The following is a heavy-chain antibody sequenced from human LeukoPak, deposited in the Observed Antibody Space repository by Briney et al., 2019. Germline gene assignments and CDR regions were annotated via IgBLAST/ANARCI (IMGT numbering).Heavy chain of an antibody. CDR2: ISSSSNYI. D-gene: IGHD3-22*01. Sequence: GGSLRLSCAASGFTFSSYSMNWVRQAPGKGLEWVSSISSSSNYIYYADSVKGRFTISRDNAKNSLYLQMNSLRAEDTAVYYCAKNYDSSGYYGNWGQGTLVTVSS. J-gene: IGHJ4*02. V-gene: IGHV3-21*01. CDR1: GFTFSSYS. CDR3: AKNYDSSGYYGN.